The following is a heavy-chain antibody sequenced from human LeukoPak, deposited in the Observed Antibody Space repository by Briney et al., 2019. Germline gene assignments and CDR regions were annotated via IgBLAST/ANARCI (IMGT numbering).Heavy chain of an antibody. J-gene: IGHJ4*02. D-gene: IGHD5-24*01. V-gene: IGHV3-21*06. CDR3: ARDEGLKVATITLQK. Sequence: GGSLRLSCAASGFTLNTYSMNWVRQAPGKGLEWVSSISSSSTYIFYADSVKGRFTISRDNAKNSLYLQMNSLRPEDTAVYYCARDEGLKVATITLQKWGQGTLVTVSS. CDR2: ISSSSTYI. CDR1: GFTLNTYS.